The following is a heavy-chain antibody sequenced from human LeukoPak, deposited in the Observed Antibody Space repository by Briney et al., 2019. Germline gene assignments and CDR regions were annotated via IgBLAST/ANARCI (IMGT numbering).Heavy chain of an antibody. CDR2: INHSGST. CDR3: ARTYSSGWYSGVGYYYYYMDV. Sequence: SETLSLTCTVSGGSISSSSYYWGWIRQPPGKGLEWIGEINHSGSTNYNPSLKSRVTISVDTSKNQFSLKLSSVTAADTAVYYCARTYSSGWYSGVGYYYYYMDVWGKGTTVTVSS. CDR1: GGSISSSSYY. D-gene: IGHD6-19*01. V-gene: IGHV4-39*07. J-gene: IGHJ6*03.